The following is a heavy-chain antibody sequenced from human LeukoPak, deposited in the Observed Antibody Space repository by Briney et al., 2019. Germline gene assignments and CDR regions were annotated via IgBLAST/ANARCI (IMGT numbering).Heavy chain of an antibody. CDR2: TYHSGST. J-gene: IGHJ4*02. D-gene: IGHD6-19*01. CDR3: ASRGQAVAEDY. V-gene: IGHV4-4*02. CDR1: GGSISSSNW. Sequence: PSETLSLTCAVSGGSISSSNWWSWVRQPPGKGLEWIGSTYHSGSTYYNPSLKSRVTISVDTSKNQFSLKLSSVTAADTAVYYCASRGQAVAEDYWGQGTLVTVSS.